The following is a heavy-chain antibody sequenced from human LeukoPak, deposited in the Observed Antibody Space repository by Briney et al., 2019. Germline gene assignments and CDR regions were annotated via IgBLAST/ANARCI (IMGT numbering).Heavy chain of an antibody. Sequence: GGSLRLSCAASRFTFSSYWMSWDRQAPGKGLEWVANIKQDGSEKYYVDFVKGRFTISRDNAKNSLYLQMNRLRAEDTAVYYCARDAPPYCSGGSCYSRYWGQGALVTVSS. CDR3: ARDAPPYCSGGSCYSRY. D-gene: IGHD2-15*01. J-gene: IGHJ4*02. CDR1: RFTFSSYW. CDR2: IKQDGSEK. V-gene: IGHV3-7*01.